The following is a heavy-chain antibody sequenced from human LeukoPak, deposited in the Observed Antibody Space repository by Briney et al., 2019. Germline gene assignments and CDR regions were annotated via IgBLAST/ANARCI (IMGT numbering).Heavy chain of an antibody. Sequence: SETLSLTCTVSDGSISSYYWSWIRQPPGKGLEWIGHIYDSGSTNYNPSLKSRVTISVDTSKNQFSLKLSSVTAADTAVYYCAREFYWSGFFDYWGQGTLVTVSS. CDR3: AREFYWSGFFDY. CDR1: DGSISSYY. V-gene: IGHV4-59*01. CDR2: IYDSGST. J-gene: IGHJ4*02. D-gene: IGHD3-3*01.